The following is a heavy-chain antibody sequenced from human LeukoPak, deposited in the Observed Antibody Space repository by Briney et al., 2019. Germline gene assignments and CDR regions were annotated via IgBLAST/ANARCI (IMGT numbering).Heavy chain of an antibody. Sequence: SQTLSLTCAISGDSVSSDSAAWNWIRQSPSRGLEWLGRTYYRSKWYNDYAVSVKGRITINPDTSKNQLSLQLNSVTPEDTAVYYCARADSYPYWYFDVWGRGTLVTVSS. D-gene: IGHD5-18*01. CDR1: GDSVSSDSAA. V-gene: IGHV6-1*01. J-gene: IGHJ2*01. CDR2: TYYRSKWYN. CDR3: ARADSYPYWYFDV.